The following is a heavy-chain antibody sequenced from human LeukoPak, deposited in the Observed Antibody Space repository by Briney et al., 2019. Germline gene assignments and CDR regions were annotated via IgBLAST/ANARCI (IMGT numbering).Heavy chain of an antibody. D-gene: IGHD3-9*01. J-gene: IGHJ4*02. CDR3: ARGPTDILTGYPDDY. V-gene: IGHV1-46*01. Sequence: ASVKVSCKASGYTFTSYYMHWVRQAPGQGLEWMGIINPSGGSTSYAQKFQGRVTMTRDTSTSTVYMELSSLRSEDTAVYYCARGPTDILTGYPDDYWGQGTLVTVSS. CDR2: INPSGGST. CDR1: GYTFTSYY.